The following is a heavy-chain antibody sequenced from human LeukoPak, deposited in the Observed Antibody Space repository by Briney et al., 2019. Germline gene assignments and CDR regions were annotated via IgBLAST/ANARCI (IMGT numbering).Heavy chain of an antibody. CDR2: ISSSSSYI. Sequence: GGSLGLSCAASGFTFSSYSMNWVRQAPGKGLEWVSSISSSSSYIYYADSVKGRFTISRDNAKNSLYLQMNSLRAEDTAVYYCARDSDKDYMDVWGKGTTVTISS. CDR3: ARDSDKDYMDV. J-gene: IGHJ6*03. CDR1: GFTFSSYS. D-gene: IGHD3-22*01. V-gene: IGHV3-21*01.